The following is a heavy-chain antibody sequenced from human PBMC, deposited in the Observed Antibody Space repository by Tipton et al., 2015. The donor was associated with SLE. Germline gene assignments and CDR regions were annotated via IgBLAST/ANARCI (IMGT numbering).Heavy chain of an antibody. Sequence: TLSLTCTVSGGSVRSGSYYWSWIRQPPGKGLEWIGSVYKSGSYNYNPSLKSQFTLSIDTSKNQFSLEMTSVTAADTAVYYCARGALAELELSAFYFDFWGQGTLVTVSS. CDR2: VYKSGSY. CDR1: GGSVRSGSYY. V-gene: IGHV4-61*01. CDR3: ARGALAELELSAFYFDF. D-gene: IGHD1-7*01. J-gene: IGHJ4*02.